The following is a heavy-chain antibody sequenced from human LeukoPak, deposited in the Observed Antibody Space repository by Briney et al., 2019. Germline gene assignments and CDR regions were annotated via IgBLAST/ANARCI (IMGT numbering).Heavy chain of an antibody. D-gene: IGHD7-27*01. CDR3: ARHWGYTFDI. CDR1: GGPTSSNNW. Sequence: PSGTLSLTCAVSGGPTSSNNWCSWVRQPPGEGLEWIGEIHQSGTTNYNPSLKSRVTISIDKSKNQFSLKLSSVTAADTAVYYCARHWGYTFDIWGQGTMVTVSS. CDR2: IHQSGTT. V-gene: IGHV4-4*02. J-gene: IGHJ3*02.